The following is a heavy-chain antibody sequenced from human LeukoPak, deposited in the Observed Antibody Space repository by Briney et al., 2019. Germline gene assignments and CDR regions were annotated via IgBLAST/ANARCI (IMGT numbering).Heavy chain of an antibody. CDR2: ISYDGNNK. CDR3: AKCLGGGECLYGMEA. D-gene: IGHD2-21*01. CDR1: GFPFSSFG. V-gene: IGHV3-30*18. J-gene: IGHJ6*02. Sequence: PGGSLRLSCAASGFPFSSFGMLWVRQAPGKGLEWVAGISYDGNNKYYADSVKGRFTVSRDNSENTLNLQMNSLRAEDTAVYYCAKCLGGGECLYGMEAWGQGTTVTVSS.